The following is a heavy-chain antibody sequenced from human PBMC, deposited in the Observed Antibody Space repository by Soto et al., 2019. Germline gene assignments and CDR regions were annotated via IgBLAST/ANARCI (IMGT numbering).Heavy chain of an antibody. Sequence: GSPVKGSCKASGYTVTNFVINWVRQAPGQKLERNGWIHAGNGNTKYSQKFQGRVTITRDTSASTVYMELSGLRSEDTAVYYCARGSYYYDSSGYYYVIEYFQYWGQGTLVTVSS. CDR1: GYTVTNFV. V-gene: IGHV1-3*01. CDR2: IHAGNGNT. CDR3: ARGSYYYDSSGYYYVIEYFQY. J-gene: IGHJ1*01. D-gene: IGHD3-22*01.